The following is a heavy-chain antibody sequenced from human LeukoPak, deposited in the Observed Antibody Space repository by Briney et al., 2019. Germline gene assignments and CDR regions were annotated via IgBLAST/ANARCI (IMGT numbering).Heavy chain of an antibody. CDR2: MNPNSGNT. CDR1: GYTFTSYD. CDR3: ARRGNWNDPYGIGY. V-gene: IGHV1-8*01. J-gene: IGHJ4*02. Sequence: ASVKASCKASGYTFTSYDINWVRQATGQGLEWMGWMNPNSGNTGYAQKFQGRVTMTRNTSISTAYMELSSLRSEDTAVYYCARRGNWNDPYGIGYWGQGTLVTVSS. D-gene: IGHD1-1*01.